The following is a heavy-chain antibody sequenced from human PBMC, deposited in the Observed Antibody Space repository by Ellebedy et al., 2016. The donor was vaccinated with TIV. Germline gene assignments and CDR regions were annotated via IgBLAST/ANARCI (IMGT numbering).Heavy chain of an antibody. CDR3: ARDLKSWLVKGGWFDY. V-gene: IGHV3-11*01. J-gene: IGHJ4*02. Sequence: GESLKISCAASGFTFSGYYMSWIRQAPGKGLEWVSYISSSGSTIYYADSVKGRFTISRDNAKNSLYLQMNSLRAEDTAVYYCARDLKSWLVKGGWFDYWGQGTLVTVSS. D-gene: IGHD6-19*01. CDR2: ISSSGSTI. CDR1: GFTFSGYY.